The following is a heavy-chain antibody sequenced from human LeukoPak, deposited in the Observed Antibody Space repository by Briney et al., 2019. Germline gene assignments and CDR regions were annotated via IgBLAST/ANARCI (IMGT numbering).Heavy chain of an antibody. J-gene: IGHJ3*02. Sequence: GGSLRLSCTASGFTFGDYAMSWFRQAPGKGLEWVSLIRSKAYGGTTEYAASVKGRFTISRDDFKSIAYLQMNSLKTEDTAVYYCTRDEYGSSLHVTTFDIWGRGATVTVSS. CDR1: GFTFGDYA. CDR2: IRSKAYGGTT. CDR3: TRDEYGSSLHVTTFDI. D-gene: IGHD3-10*01. V-gene: IGHV3-49*03.